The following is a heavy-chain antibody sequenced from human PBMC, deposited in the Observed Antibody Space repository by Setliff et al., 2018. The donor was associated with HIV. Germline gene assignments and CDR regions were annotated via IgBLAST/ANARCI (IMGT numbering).Heavy chain of an antibody. CDR3: TSRRKTTYYYYYMDV. D-gene: IGHD4-17*01. CDR1: GGSFRGYY. V-gene: IGHV3-49*03. J-gene: IGHJ6*03. Sequence: LSLTCAVYGGSFRGYYWSWIRQPPGKGLEWVGFIRSKAYGGTTEYAASVKGRFTISRDDSKSIAYLQMNSLKTEDTAVYYCTSRRKTTYYYYYMDVWGKGTTVTVSS. CDR2: IRSKAYGGTT.